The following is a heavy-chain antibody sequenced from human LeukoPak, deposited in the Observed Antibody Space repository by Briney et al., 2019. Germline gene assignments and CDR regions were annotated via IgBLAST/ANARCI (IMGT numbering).Heavy chain of an antibody. Sequence: ASVKVSCKASGGTFSSYAISWVRQAPGQGLEWMGWINPNSGGTNYAQKFQGRVTMTRDTSISTAYMELSRLRSDDTAVYYCARDRPWVAVAGTIVYWGQGTLVTVSS. D-gene: IGHD6-19*01. CDR2: INPNSGGT. CDR1: GGTFSSYA. CDR3: ARDRPWVAVAGTIVY. V-gene: IGHV1-2*02. J-gene: IGHJ4*02.